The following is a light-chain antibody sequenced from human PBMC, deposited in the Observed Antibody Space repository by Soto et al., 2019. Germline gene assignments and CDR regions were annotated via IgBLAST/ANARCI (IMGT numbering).Light chain of an antibody. CDR3: TSYTPSSTYV. CDR1: SSDVGNYDY. J-gene: IGLJ1*01. CDR2: AVS. Sequence: QSALTQPASVSGSPGQSITISCTGTSSDVGNYDYVSWYQQYPGKAPKLMSYAVSRRPSGVSNRLSGSKSGNTASLTISGLQAEDEADYYCTSYTPSSTYVFGTGTTLTVL. V-gene: IGLV2-14*03.